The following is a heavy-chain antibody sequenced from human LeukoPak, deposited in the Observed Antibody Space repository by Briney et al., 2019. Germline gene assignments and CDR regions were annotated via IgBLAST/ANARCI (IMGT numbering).Heavy chain of an antibody. J-gene: IGHJ4*02. CDR1: GFTFSSYE. V-gene: IGHV3-48*03. CDR3: ARAHGIAVAGTFDY. D-gene: IGHD6-19*01. CDR2: ISSSGSTI. Sequence: PGGSLRLSCAASGFTFSSYEMNWVRQAPGKGLEWVSYISSSGSTIYYADSVKGRFTISRDNAKNSLYLQMNSLRAEDTAVYYCARAHGIAVAGTFDYWGQGTLVTVSS.